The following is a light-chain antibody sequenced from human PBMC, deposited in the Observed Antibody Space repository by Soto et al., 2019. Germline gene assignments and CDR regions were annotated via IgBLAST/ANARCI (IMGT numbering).Light chain of an antibody. CDR3: CSYAGRDTLYV. CDR1: STDVGGYNY. CDR2: DVS. Sequence: QSVLTQPRSVSGSPGQSVTISCTGTSTDVGGYNYVSWYQQHSGKVPKLMLYDVSKRPSGVPDRFSGSKPGNTASLTISGLQAEDEADYYCCSYAGRDTLYVFGSGTKVTVL. J-gene: IGLJ1*01. V-gene: IGLV2-11*01.